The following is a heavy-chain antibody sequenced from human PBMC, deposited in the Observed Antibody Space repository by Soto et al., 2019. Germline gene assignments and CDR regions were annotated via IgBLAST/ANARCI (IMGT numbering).Heavy chain of an antibody. CDR2: IVVGSGNT. V-gene: IGHV1-58*01. CDR1: GFTFITST. CDR3: AAGEYHDTSGYSSDY. D-gene: IGHD3-3*01. Sequence: QMQLVQSGPEVKKPGTSVKVSCKVSGFTFITSTVQWVRQARGQPLEWIGWIVVGSGNTIYAQKSQESITVXRDASTSTAYMELSSMRSEDTGVYYCAAGEYHDTSGYSSDYWGQGTLVTVSS. J-gene: IGHJ4*02.